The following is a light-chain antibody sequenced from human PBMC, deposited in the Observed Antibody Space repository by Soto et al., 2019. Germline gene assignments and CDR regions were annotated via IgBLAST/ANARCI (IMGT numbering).Light chain of an antibody. J-gene: IGKJ2*02. V-gene: IGKV3-15*01. Sequence: EIVMTQSPATLSVSPGERATLSCRASQSVSSNLAWYQQNPGQAPRLLIYGASTRATGIPARFSGSGSGTELTLIISSRQSEDFGVYYCQQYNNWPPGTFGQGTKLEIK. CDR1: QSVSSN. CDR2: GAS. CDR3: QQYNNWPPGT.